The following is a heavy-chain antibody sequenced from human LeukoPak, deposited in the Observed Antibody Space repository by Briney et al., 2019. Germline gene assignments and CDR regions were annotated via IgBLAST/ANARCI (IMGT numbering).Heavy chain of an antibody. V-gene: IGHV4-30-4*08. CDR2: IYYSGST. J-gene: IGHJ3*02. CDR1: GFTFSSYS. D-gene: IGHD3-9*01. CDR3: ARTGIFWDI. Sequence: LRLSCAASGFTFSSYSMCWVRQPPGKGLEWIGYIYYSGSTYYNPSLKSRVTISVDTSKNQFSLKLSSVTAADTAVYYCARTGIFWDIWGQGTMVTVSS.